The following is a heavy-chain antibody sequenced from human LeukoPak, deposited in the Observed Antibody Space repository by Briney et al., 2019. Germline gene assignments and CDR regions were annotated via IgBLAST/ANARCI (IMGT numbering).Heavy chain of an antibody. CDR3: AKDRSVDYYDSSGYFIPDY. J-gene: IGHJ4*02. CDR2: ISGSGGST. V-gene: IGHV3-23*01. D-gene: IGHD3-22*01. CDR1: GFTFSSYA. Sequence: GGSLRLSCAASGFTFSSYAMSWVRQAPGKGLEWVSAISGSGGSTYHADSVKGRFTISRDNSKNTLYLQMNSLRAEDTAVYYCAKDRSVDYYDSSGYFIPDYWGQGTLVTVSS.